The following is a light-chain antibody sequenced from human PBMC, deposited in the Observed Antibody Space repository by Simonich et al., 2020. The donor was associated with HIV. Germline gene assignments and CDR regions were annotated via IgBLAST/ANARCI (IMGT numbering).Light chain of an antibody. CDR2: EVS. CDR1: QSLLSSNGYNY. V-gene: IGKV2-29*03. Sequence: DIVMTQSPLSLPVTPGEPASISCRSSQSLLSSNGYNYLDWYLQKPGQSPQLLIYEVSNRFSGVPDRFSGSGSGTDFTLKISRVEAEDVGVYYCMQALQTPPAFGQGTRLEIK. CDR3: MQALQTPPA. J-gene: IGKJ5*01.